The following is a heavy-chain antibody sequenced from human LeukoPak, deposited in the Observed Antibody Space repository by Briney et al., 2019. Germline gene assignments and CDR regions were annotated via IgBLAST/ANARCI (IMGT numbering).Heavy chain of an antibody. D-gene: IGHD1-26*01. CDR3: AVPCGSYTGAFDY. J-gene: IGHJ4*02. CDR1: GYTFTGYY. V-gene: IGHV1-2*02. CDR2: INPNSGDT. Sequence: GASVKVSRKASGYTFTGYYMHWVRQAPGQGLEWMGWINPNSGDTNYAQKFQGRVTMTRDTSTSTVYMELSSLRSEDTAVYYCAVPCGSYTGAFDYWGQGTLVTVSS.